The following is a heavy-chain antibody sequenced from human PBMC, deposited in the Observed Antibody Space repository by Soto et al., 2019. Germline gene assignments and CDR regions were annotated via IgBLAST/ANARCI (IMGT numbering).Heavy chain of an antibody. J-gene: IGHJ6*03. CDR1: GGSISSGGYY. V-gene: IGHV4-31*03. Sequence: PSETLSLTCTVSGGSISSGGYYWSWIRQHPGKGLEWIGYIYYSGSTYYNPSLKSRVTISVDTSKNQFSLKLSSVTAADTAVYYCARDGGYDSYYYMDGWGKGTTVTVSS. D-gene: IGHD2-15*01. CDR2: IYYSGST. CDR3: ARDGGYDSYYYMDG.